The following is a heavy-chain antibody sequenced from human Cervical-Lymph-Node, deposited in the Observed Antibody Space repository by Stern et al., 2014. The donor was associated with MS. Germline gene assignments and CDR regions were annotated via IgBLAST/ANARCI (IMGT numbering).Heavy chain of an antibody. J-gene: IGHJ5*02. V-gene: IGHV3-30*18. CDR3: AKDPRIYDSSGYLDA. CDR2: ISYEGDNK. CDR1: GFTFSLYD. D-gene: IGHD3-22*01. Sequence: QVQLVQSGGGVVQPGRSLRLSCAASGFTFSLYDMHWVPQAPGKGLEWVASISYEGDNKFYTDSVKGRFPISRDNSKSTLYLQLNSLRPEDTAIYYCAKDPRIYDSSGYLDAWGQGTLVT.